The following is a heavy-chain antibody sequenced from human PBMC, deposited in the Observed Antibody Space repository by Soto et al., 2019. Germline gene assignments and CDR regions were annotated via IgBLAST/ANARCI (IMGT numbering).Heavy chain of an antibody. CDR2: IDPSDSYT. J-gene: IGHJ6*02. Sequence: PGESLKISCKGSGYSFTSYWISWVRQMPGKGLEWMGRIDPSDSYTNYSPSFQGHVTISADKSISTAYLQWSSLKASDTAMYYCARRHDDFWSGYSMDVWGQGTTVTVS. V-gene: IGHV5-10-1*01. CDR1: GYSFTSYW. CDR3: ARRHDDFWSGYSMDV. D-gene: IGHD3-3*01.